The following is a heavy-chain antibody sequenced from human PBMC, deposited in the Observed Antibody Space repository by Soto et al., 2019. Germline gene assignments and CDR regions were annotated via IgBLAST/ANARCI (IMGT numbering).Heavy chain of an antibody. Sequence: ASVKVSCKASGYTFTSYDINWVRQATGQGLEWMGWMNPNSGNTGYAQKFQGRVTMTRNTSISTAYMELSSLRSEDTAVYYCARISNYYDFWSGYWYYMDVWGKGTTVTVSS. CDR3: ARISNYYDFWSGYWYYMDV. V-gene: IGHV1-8*01. D-gene: IGHD3-3*01. J-gene: IGHJ6*03. CDR2: MNPNSGNT. CDR1: GYTFTSYD.